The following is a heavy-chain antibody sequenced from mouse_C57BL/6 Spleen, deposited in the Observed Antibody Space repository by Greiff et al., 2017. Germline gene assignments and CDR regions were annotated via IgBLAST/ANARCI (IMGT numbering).Heavy chain of an antibody. CDR3: AKRDGKGYCDV. D-gene: IGHD2-1*01. J-gene: IGHJ1*03. V-gene: IGHV1-59*01. Sequence: QVQLQQPGAELVRPGTSVKLSCKASGYTFTSYWMHWVKQRPGQGLEWIGVIDPSDSYTNYNQKFKGKAPLTVDTSTSTADMQLDSRTSEGAAVYYCAKRDGKGYCDVGGTGTTVTGSS. CDR1: GYTFTSYW. CDR2: IDPSDSYT.